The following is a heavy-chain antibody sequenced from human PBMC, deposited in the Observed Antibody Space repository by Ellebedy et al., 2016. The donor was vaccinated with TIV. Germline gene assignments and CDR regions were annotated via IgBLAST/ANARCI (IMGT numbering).Heavy chain of an antibody. CDR3: ATAKRELLYSY. J-gene: IGHJ4*02. CDR2: IYSGGNT. D-gene: IGHD1-26*01. V-gene: IGHV3-66*02. Sequence: GGSLRLXXAASGFTVSNNYMSWVRQAPGKGLEWVSVIYSGGNTYYADSVKGRFTISRDNSKNTLYLQMNSLRAEDTAVYYCATAKRELLYSYWGQGTLVTVAS. CDR1: GFTVSNNY.